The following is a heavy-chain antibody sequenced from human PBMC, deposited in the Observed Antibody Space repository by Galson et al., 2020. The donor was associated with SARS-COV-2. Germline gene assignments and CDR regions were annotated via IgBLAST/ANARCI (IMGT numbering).Heavy chain of an antibody. D-gene: IGHD3-10*01. CDR2: VYYTGTT. J-gene: IGHJ6*02. V-gene: IGHV4-39*07. CDR3: ARGLMRGRGARSYYFGMGV. Sequence: LSLPCSVSGGDIYISSNYCAWIRQAPGKGLEWIASVYYTGTTYFNPSLKRRVTISADRPRNQFSLQLSSVTAADTAVYYCARGLMRGRGARSYYFGMGVWGPGTMVTVSS. CDR1: GGDIYISSNY.